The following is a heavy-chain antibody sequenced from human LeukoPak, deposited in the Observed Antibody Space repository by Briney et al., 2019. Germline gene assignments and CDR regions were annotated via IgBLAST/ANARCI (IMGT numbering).Heavy chain of an antibody. D-gene: IGHD2-21*01. Sequence: SVKVSCKASGGTFSSYAISWVRQAPGQGLEWMGGIIPIFGTANYAQKLQGRVTTTTDTSTSTAYMELRSLRSDDTAVYYCASQGDGSAFDIWGQGTMVTVSS. V-gene: IGHV1-69*05. CDR1: GGTFSSYA. CDR2: IIPIFGTA. CDR3: ASQGDGSAFDI. J-gene: IGHJ3*02.